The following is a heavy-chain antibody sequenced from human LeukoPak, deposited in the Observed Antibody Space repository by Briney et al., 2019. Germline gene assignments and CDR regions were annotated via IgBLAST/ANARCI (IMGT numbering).Heavy chain of an antibody. Sequence: PSETLSLTCTVSGGSISSYYWSWIRQPPGKGLKWIGYIYYSGSTNYNPSLKSRVTISVDTSKNQFSLKLSSVTAADTAVYYCARKGYSYAYYYMDVWGKGTTVTVSS. CDR2: IYYSGST. V-gene: IGHV4-59*01. J-gene: IGHJ6*03. CDR1: GGSISSYY. D-gene: IGHD5-18*01. CDR3: ARKGYSYAYYYMDV.